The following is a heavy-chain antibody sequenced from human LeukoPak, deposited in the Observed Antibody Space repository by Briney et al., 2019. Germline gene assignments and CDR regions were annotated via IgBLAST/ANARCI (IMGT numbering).Heavy chain of an antibody. V-gene: IGHV3-30*04. J-gene: IGHJ4*01. CDR2: ISYDGSNK. Sequence: GGSLRLSCAASGFTLSSYAMHWVRQAPGKGLEWVAVISYDGSNKYYADSVKGRFTISRDNSKNTLYLQMNSLRAEDTAVYYCARDLGLLWFGELLGWGHGPLVTVSS. D-gene: IGHD3-10*01. CDR3: ARDLGLLWFGELLG. CDR1: GFTLSSYA.